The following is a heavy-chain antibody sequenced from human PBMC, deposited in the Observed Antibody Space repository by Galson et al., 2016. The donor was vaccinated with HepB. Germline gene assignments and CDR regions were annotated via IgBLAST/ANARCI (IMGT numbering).Heavy chain of an antibody. V-gene: IGHV3-48*02. CDR2: INNIGSSI. D-gene: IGHD4-23*01. Sequence: LRLSCAASGFTFTSHSMSWVRQAPGKGLEWVSFINNIGSSIYYADSVKGRFTISRDNAKNSLYLQANSLRDEDAAVYYCARTVGPYRGTYFDYWGQGTLVTVSS. J-gene: IGHJ4*02. CDR3: ARTVGPYRGTYFDY. CDR1: GFTFTSHS.